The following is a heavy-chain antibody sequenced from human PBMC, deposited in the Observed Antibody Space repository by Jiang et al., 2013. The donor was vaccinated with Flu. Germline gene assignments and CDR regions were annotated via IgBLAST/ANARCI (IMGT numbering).Heavy chain of an antibody. CDR2: ISSSGSTI. J-gene: IGHJ4*02. CDR3: ARLLPGELYLDY. D-gene: IGHD1-7*01. CDR1: GFTFSSYE. Sequence: QLVESGGGLVQPGGSLRLSCAASGFTFSSYEMNWVRQAPGKGLEWVSYISSSGSTIYYADSVKGRFTISRDNAKNSLYLQMNSLRAEDTAVYYCARLLPGELYLDYWGQGTLVTVSS. V-gene: IGHV3-48*03.